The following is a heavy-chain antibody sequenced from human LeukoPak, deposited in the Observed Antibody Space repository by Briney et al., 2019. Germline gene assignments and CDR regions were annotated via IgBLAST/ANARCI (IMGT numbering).Heavy chain of an antibody. CDR3: ALSRYSSSDPFDY. J-gene: IGHJ4*02. V-gene: IGHV1-69-2*01. Sequence: ASVKVSCXVSGYTFTDYYMHWVQQAPGKGLEWMGLVDPEDGETIYAEKCQGRDTITEGTSTATAYMALSSLRSEDTAVYYCALSRYSSSDPFDYWGQGTLVTVSS. D-gene: IGHD6-13*01. CDR1: GYTFTDYY. CDR2: VDPEDGET.